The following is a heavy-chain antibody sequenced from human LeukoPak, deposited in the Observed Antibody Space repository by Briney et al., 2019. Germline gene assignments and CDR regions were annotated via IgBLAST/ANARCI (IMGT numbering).Heavy chain of an antibody. V-gene: IGHV3-66*01. J-gene: IGHJ4*02. CDR2: IYSGGGT. Sequence: GGSLRLSCAASGFTVSRNYMTWVRQAPGEGPEGVSLIYSGGGTQYADSVKGRFAISRDNSKNTLYLQMNSLRAEDTAVYYCARKTDSGGGSGYWGQGTLVTVSS. CDR3: ARKTDSGGGSGY. D-gene: IGHD1-26*01. CDR1: GFTVSRNY.